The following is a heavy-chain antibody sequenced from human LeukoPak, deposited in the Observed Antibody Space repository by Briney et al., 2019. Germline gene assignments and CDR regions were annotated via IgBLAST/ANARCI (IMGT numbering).Heavy chain of an antibody. J-gene: IGHJ4*02. CDR2: TKQDGSDK. D-gene: IGHD6-19*01. Sequence: PGGSLRLSCVASGFTFSSYWMAWVRQAPGKGLEWLANTKQDGSDKYYVDSVKGRFTISRDNAKNSLYLQMNNLRVEDTAVYYCARAGYTSGYDYWGQGTLVTVSS. CDR3: ARAGYTSGYDY. V-gene: IGHV3-7*01. CDR1: GFTFSSYW.